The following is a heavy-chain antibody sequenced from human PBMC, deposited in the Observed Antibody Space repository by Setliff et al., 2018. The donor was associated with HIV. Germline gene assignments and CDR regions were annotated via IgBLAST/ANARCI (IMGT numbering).Heavy chain of an antibody. Sequence: SETLSLTCSVSDGSISSHYWNWVRQPPGKGLEWIGYIHYTGSTNYNPSLKSRVTISVDTSKNQFSLKLSSVTPADTAVYYCAAASSWDPLLDYWGQGTLVTVSS. V-gene: IGHV4-59*11. CDR2: IHYTGST. CDR1: DGSISSHY. D-gene: IGHD6-13*01. CDR3: AAASSWDPLLDY. J-gene: IGHJ4*02.